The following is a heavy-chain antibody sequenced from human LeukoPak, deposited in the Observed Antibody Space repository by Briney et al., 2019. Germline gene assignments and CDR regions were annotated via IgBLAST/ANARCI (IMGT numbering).Heavy chain of an antibody. CDR3: AREPYDSYIDY. Sequence: GGSLRLSCAASGFTFSSYSMNWVRQAPGKGLEWVSSISSSSSYIYYAGSVKGRFTISRDNAKNSLYLQMNSLRAEDTAVYYCAREPYDSYIDYWGQGTLVTVSS. V-gene: IGHV3-21*01. CDR2: ISSSSSYI. D-gene: IGHD3-22*01. CDR1: GFTFSSYS. J-gene: IGHJ4*02.